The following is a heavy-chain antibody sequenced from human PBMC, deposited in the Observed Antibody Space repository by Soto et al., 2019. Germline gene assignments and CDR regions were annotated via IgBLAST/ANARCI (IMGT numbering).Heavy chain of an antibody. CDR1: GGSFSGYY. D-gene: IGHD4-4*01. Sequence: SETLSLTCAVYGGSFSGYYWSWIRQPPGKGLEWIGEINHSGSTNYNPSLKSRVTISVDTSKNQFSLKLSSVTAADTAVYYCARREYSNYWRMDVWGQGTTVTVSS. J-gene: IGHJ6*02. CDR2: INHSGST. V-gene: IGHV4-34*01. CDR3: ARREYSNYWRMDV.